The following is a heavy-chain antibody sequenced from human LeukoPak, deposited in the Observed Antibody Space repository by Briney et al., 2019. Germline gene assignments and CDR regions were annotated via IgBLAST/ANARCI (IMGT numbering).Heavy chain of an antibody. CDR1: GGSMNSCY. CDR2: IYYSGST. V-gene: IGHV4-59*08. J-gene: IGHJ4*02. Sequence: PSETLSLTCSVSGGSMNSCYWSWIRQSPGKGLEWIGYIYYSGSTNYNPSLKSRVTISVDTSKNQFSLKLSSVTAADTAVYYCARHVWLQPFDYWGQGTLVSVSS. D-gene: IGHD3-9*01. CDR3: ARHVWLQPFDY.